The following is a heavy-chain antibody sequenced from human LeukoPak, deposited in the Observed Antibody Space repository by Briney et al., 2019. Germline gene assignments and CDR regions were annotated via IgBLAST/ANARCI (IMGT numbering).Heavy chain of an antibody. J-gene: IGHJ4*02. Sequence: GGSLRLSCVASRFNFSDHYMSWIRQAPGKGLEWVSYISSGGTITYHADSVKGRFTISRDNAKNSLYLQMNSLRAEDTAVYYCARESYYYDSSGYYSLDYWGQGALVTVSS. CDR3: ARESYYYDSSGYYSLDY. CDR2: ISSGGTIT. CDR1: RFNFSDHY. D-gene: IGHD3-22*01. V-gene: IGHV3-11*04.